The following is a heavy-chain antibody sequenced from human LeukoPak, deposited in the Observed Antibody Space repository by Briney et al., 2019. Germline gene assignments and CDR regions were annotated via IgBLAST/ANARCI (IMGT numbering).Heavy chain of an antibody. J-gene: IGHJ4*02. CDR1: GYTFTSYG. V-gene: IGHV1-18*01. CDR3: ARDIRIRQSAWGAY. CDR2: ISAYNGNT. D-gene: IGHD3-16*01. Sequence: APVKVSCKASGYTFTSYGISWVRQAPGQGLEWMGWISAYNGNTNYAQKLQGRVTMTTDTSTSTAYMELRSLRSDDTAVYYCARDIRIRQSAWGAYWGQGTLVTVSS.